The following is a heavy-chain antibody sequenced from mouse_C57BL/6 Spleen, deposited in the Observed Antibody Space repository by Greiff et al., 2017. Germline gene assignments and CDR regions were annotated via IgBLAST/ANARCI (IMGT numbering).Heavy chain of an antibody. CDR3: AREGNYGSSSAMDY. D-gene: IGHD1-1*01. Sequence: VQLQQPGAELVKPGASVKLSCKASGYTFTSYWMHWVKQRPGQGLEWIGMIHPNSGSTNYNEKFKSKATLTVDKSSSTAYMQLSSLTSEDSAVYYCAREGNYGSSSAMDYWGQGTSVTVSS. V-gene: IGHV1-64*01. J-gene: IGHJ4*01. CDR2: IHPNSGST. CDR1: GYTFTSYW.